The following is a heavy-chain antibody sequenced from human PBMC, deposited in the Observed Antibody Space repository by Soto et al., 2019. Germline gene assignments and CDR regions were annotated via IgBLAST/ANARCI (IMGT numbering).Heavy chain of an antibody. V-gene: IGHV1-18*01. CDR2: ISAYNGNT. D-gene: IGHD3-22*01. CDR3: VRDPLYYYDSSGYPY. J-gene: IGHJ4*02. CDR1: GYTFTSYG. Sequence: ASVKVSCKASGYTFTSYGISWVRQAPGQGLEWMGWISAYNGNTNYAQKLQGRVTMTTDTSTSTAYMELRSLRSDDTAVYYCVRDPLYYYDSSGYPYWSQGTLVTVSS.